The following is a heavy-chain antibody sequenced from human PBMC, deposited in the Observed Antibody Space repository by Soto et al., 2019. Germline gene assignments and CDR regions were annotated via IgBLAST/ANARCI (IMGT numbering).Heavy chain of an antibody. Sequence: GGSLRLSCAASGFAFSTYAMNWVRQAPGKGLEWVSGIVDSGGRAFYADSVQGRFTISRDNSKNTLYLEMNNLRAEDTAIYYCAPVPAASSYYNTDVWGQGTTVTVSS. V-gene: IGHV3-23*01. CDR3: APVPAASSYYNTDV. D-gene: IGHD2-2*01. J-gene: IGHJ6*02. CDR2: IVDSGGRA. CDR1: GFAFSTYA.